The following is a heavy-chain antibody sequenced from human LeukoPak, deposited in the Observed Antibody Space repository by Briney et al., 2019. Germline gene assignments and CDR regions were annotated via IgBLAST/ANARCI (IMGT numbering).Heavy chain of an antibody. J-gene: IGHJ4*02. CDR2: ISGSGGST. CDR1: GFTFSSYA. D-gene: IGHD3-9*01. Sequence: SGGSLRLSCAASGFTFSSYAMSWVRQAPGKGLEWVSAISGSGGSTYYADSVKGRFTISRDNSKNTLYLQMNSLRAEDTAVYYCAKDEAPLRYFDWVFLDYWGQGTLVTVSS. V-gene: IGHV3-23*01. CDR3: AKDEAPLRYFDWVFLDY.